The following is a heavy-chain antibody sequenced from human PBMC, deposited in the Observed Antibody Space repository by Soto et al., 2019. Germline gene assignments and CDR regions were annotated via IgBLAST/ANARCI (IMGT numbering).Heavy chain of an antibody. Sequence: GGSLRLSCAASGFTVSSNYMSWVRQAPGKGLEWVSVIYSGGSNYYADSVKGRFTISRHNSKNKLYLQMNSLRAEDTAVYYCARYIAGAGYGNWFDPWGQGTLVTVSS. J-gene: IGHJ5*02. CDR1: GFTVSSNY. D-gene: IGHD6-19*01. V-gene: IGHV3-53*04. CDR3: ARYIAGAGYGNWFDP. CDR2: IYSGGSN.